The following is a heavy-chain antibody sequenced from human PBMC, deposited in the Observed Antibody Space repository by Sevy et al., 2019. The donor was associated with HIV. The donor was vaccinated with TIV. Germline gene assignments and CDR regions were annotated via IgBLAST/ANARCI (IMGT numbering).Heavy chain of an antibody. Sequence: GGSLRLSCEASEFTFTRYACHWVRQAPGKGLEWVAVISKEGTNKYYIDSVKGRFTISRDNSRNTLFLQMERLRAEDTAMYFCARDPHAVPHWGSFDSWGQGTLVTVSS. CDR3: ARDPHAVPHWGSFDS. V-gene: IGHV3-30-3*01. CDR1: EFTFTRYA. CDR2: ISKEGTNK. J-gene: IGHJ4*02. D-gene: IGHD3-16*01.